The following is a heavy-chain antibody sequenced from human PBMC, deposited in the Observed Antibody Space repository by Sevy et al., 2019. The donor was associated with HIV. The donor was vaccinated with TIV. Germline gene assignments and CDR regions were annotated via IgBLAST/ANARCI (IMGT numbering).Heavy chain of an antibody. Sequence: GGSLRLSCAASGFILSSYVMSWVRQAPGKGLEWVSTISGSGGSTYYADSVKGRFTISRDNSKNTLDLQMNSLRAEDTAVYYCEAIATAGRDYWGQGTLVTVSS. J-gene: IGHJ4*02. D-gene: IGHD6-25*01. CDR2: ISGSGGST. V-gene: IGHV3-23*01. CDR1: GFILSSYV. CDR3: EAIATAGRDY.